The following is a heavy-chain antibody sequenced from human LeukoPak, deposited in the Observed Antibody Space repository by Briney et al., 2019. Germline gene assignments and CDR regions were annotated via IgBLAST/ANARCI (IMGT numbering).Heavy chain of an antibody. CDR3: AKDSEPDSSGWYGWFDP. CDR2: ISGSGGST. J-gene: IGHJ5*02. Sequence: GGSLRLSCAASGFTISSYAMSWVRQTPGKGLEWVSAISGSGGSTYYADSVKGRFTISRDNSKNTLYLQMNSLRAEDTAVYYCAKDSEPDSSGWYGWFDPWGQGTLVTVSS. V-gene: IGHV3-23*01. CDR1: GFTISSYA. D-gene: IGHD6-19*01.